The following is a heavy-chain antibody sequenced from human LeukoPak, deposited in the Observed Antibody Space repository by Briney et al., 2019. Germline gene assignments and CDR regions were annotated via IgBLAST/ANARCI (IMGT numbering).Heavy chain of an antibody. CDR2: IIPIFGTA. J-gene: IGHJ4*02. D-gene: IGHD3-22*01. CDR1: GGTFSSYA. CDR3: ARAGIASLYYYDSSGYYDY. V-gene: IGHV1-69*13. Sequence: ASVKVSCKASGGTFSSYAISWVRQAPGQGLEWMGGIIPIFGTANYAQKFQGRVTITADESTSTAYMELSSLRSEDTAVYYCARAGIASLYYYDSSGYYDYWGQGTLVTVSS.